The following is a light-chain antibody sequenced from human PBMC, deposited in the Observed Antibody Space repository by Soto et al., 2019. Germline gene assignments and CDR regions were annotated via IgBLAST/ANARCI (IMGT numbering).Light chain of an antibody. V-gene: IGKV3-15*01. CDR2: DAS. CDR3: QQYNNWPFA. CDR1: QSIGST. Sequence: EIVMTQSPATLSVSPGERATLSCRASQSIGSTLAWYQQKPGQAPRLLIYDASTRATGIPVRFSGSGSGTELTLTINSLQSEDFTVYYCQQYNNWPFAFGPGTKVDIK. J-gene: IGKJ3*01.